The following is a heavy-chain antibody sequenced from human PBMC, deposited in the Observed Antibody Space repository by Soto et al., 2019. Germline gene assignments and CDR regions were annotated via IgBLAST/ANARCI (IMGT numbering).Heavy chain of an antibody. Sequence: SETLSLTCTVSDASVSSYYWSWIRQPPGMGLEWIGYIYYSGTTNYNPSLKSRVSISIDTSKNHFSLKLSSMTAADTAVYYCARGHNPYCSSTSCYPHYFDYWGQGALVTVSS. CDR2: IYYSGTT. CDR3: ARGHNPYCSSTSCYPHYFDY. J-gene: IGHJ4*02. D-gene: IGHD2-2*01. V-gene: IGHV4-59*02. CDR1: DASVSSYY.